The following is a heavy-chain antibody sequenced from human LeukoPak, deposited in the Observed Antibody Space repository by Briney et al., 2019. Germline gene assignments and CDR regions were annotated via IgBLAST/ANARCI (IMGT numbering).Heavy chain of an antibody. CDR3: AKHRSGYPFSASDI. CDR1: GFAFSSFV. D-gene: IGHD3-22*01. CDR2: ISYDGTNR. J-gene: IGHJ3*02. V-gene: IGHV3-30*09. Sequence: GSLRLSCAASGFAFSSFVMHWVRQAPGRGLEWVAVISYDGTNRYFADSVKGRFAISRDNPKHMLYLQMSSLRPEDTAVYYCAKHRSGYPFSASDIWGQGTMVTVSS.